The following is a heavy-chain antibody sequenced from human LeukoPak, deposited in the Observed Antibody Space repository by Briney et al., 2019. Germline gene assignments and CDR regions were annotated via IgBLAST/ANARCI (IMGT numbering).Heavy chain of an antibody. CDR3: AGGSLWSGYLDY. CDR1: GGSFSGYY. J-gene: IGHJ4*02. Sequence: SETLSLTCAVYGGSFSGYYWSWIRQPPGKGLEWIGEINHSGSTNYNPSLKSRVTISVDTSKNQFSLKLSSVTAADTAVYYCAGGSLWSGYLDYWGQGTLVTVSS. V-gene: IGHV4-34*01. CDR2: INHSGST. D-gene: IGHD3-3*01.